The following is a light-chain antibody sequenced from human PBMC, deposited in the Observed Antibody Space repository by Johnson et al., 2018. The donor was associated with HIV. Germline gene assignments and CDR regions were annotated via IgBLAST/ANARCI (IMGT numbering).Light chain of an antibody. V-gene: IGLV1-51*01. Sequence: QSVLTQPPSVSAAPGQKVTICCSGSSSNIGNNYVSWYQHLPGTAPKLLIYDNDKRPSGIPDRFSGSKSGTSATLGITGLQTGDEADYYCGTWDSSLTLYVFGTGTKVTVL. CDR3: GTWDSSLTLYV. CDR2: DND. CDR1: SSNIGNNY. J-gene: IGLJ1*01.